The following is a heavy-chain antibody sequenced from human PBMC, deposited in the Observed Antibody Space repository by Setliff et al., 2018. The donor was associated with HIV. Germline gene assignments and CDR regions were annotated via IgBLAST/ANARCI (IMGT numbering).Heavy chain of an antibody. CDR3: ARDRIESALNY. CDR2: IKEDGSET. CDR1: GFTFSDYW. V-gene: IGHV3-7*01. J-gene: IGHJ4*02. D-gene: IGHD3-16*01. Sequence: AGGSLRLSCAASGFTFSDYWMSWVRQAPGKGLEWVANIKEDGSETYYADSVEGRFTISRDNAKNSLYLQMNSLRAEDTAVYYCARDRIESALNYWGQGTLVTVSS.